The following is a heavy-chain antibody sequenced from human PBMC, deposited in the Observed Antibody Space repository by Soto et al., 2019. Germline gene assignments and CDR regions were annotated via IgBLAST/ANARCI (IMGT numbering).Heavy chain of an antibody. V-gene: IGHV3-23*01. Sequence: GGSLRLSCAASGFTFSTYAMIWVRQAPGKGLEWVSVISGSGGSTYYADSVKGRFTISRDNSKNTLDLQLNSLRAEDTAVYYCAKDLRDIVAVPGATMNWGQGTLVTVSS. J-gene: IGHJ4*02. CDR3: AKDLRDIVAVPGATMN. CDR2: ISGSGGST. CDR1: GFTFSTYA. D-gene: IGHD2-15*01.